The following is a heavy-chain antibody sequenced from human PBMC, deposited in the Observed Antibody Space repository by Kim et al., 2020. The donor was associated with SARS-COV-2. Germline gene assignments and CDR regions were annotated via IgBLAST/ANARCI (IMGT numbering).Heavy chain of an antibody. CDR1: GFSFSNYW. Sequence: GGSLRLSCIASGFSFSNYWMAWVRQAPGKGPEWVANIKYDESERYYVDSVKGRFIISRDNGKRSLYLQMDSLRAEDTALYYCARDDGGNLENWGQGTLVTVSS. D-gene: IGHD2-15*01. CDR2: IKYDESER. CDR3: ARDDGGNLEN. J-gene: IGHJ4*02. V-gene: IGHV3-7*01.